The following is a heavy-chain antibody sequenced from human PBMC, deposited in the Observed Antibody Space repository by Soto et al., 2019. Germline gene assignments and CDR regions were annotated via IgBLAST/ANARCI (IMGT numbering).Heavy chain of an antibody. CDR3: VRGGLTQPRDCSGGSCSTWWFDP. CDR2: TYYRSKWYN. D-gene: IGHD2-15*01. CDR1: GDSVSSNSVA. J-gene: IGHJ5*02. V-gene: IGHV6-1*01. Sequence: SQTLSLTCAISGDSVSSNSVAWNWIRQSPSRGLEWLGRTYYRSKWYNDYAVSVKSRITINPDTSKNQFSLQLKSVTPEDTAVYYCVRGGLTQPRDCSGGSCSTWWFDPWGQGTLVTVS.